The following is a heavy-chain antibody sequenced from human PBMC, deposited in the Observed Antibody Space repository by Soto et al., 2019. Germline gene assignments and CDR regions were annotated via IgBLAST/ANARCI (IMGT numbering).Heavy chain of an antibody. Sequence: VQLVQSGAEVKKPGSSVKLSCKASGGTFNRYTISWVRQAPGQGLEWMGGIIPIFGTANYAQKFQGRVAIIADESTSAAYMELRSLRSEDTAVYYCALWGFRDGNNSKYNYSGMEDWGQGTTVTVSP. V-gene: IGHV1-69*01. D-gene: IGHD1-1*01. CDR2: IIPIFGTA. CDR3: ALWGFRDGNNSKYNYSGMED. CDR1: GGTFNRYT. J-gene: IGHJ6*01.